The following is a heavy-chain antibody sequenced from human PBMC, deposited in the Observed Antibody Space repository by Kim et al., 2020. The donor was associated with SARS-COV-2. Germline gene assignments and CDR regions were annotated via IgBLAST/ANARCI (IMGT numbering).Heavy chain of an antibody. J-gene: IGHJ6*02. D-gene: IGHD3-10*01. V-gene: IGHV3-23*01. CDR3: AKDRGRFGDLDV. Sequence: YADSGKGRFTISRDSSKNTLYLQMNSLRAEDTAVYYCAKDRGRFGDLDVWGQGTTVTVSS.